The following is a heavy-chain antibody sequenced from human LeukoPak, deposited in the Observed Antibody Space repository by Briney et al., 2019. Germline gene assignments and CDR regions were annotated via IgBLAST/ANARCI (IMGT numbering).Heavy chain of an antibody. V-gene: IGHV4-39*01. CDR3: AGFFDYPGYYFDY. CDR2: IYYSGST. Sequence: GSLRLSCAASGLTFSSYAMSWVRQPPGKGLEWNGSIYYSGSTYYNPSLKSGVTISVDTSKNQFSPKLSSVTAADTAVYYCAGFFDYPGYYFDYWGQGTLVTDSS. CDR1: GLTFSSYA. J-gene: IGHJ4*02. D-gene: IGHD3-9*01.